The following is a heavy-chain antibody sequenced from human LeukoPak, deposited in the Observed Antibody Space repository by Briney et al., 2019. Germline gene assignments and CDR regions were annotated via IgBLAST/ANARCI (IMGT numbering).Heavy chain of an antibody. J-gene: IGHJ4*02. CDR3: ARENSGSYREFDY. V-gene: IGHV4-4*07. Sequence: PSETLSLTCTVSGGSISSYYWSWIRQPPGKGLDWIGRIYTSGSTNYNASLKSRVSMSVDTSKNQFSLKLSSVTAADTAVFYGARENSGSYREFDYWGQGTLVTVSS. D-gene: IGHD1-26*01. CDR2: IYTSGST. CDR1: GGSISSYY.